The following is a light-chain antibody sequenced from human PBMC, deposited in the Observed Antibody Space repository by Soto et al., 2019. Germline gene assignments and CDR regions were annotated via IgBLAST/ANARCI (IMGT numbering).Light chain of an antibody. V-gene: IGKV1-5*01. CDR2: DAS. CDR1: QSISGW. J-gene: IGKJ1*01. CDR3: QQYYSYPWT. Sequence: DIQMTQSPSTLSASVGDRATITFRASQSISGWLAWYQQKPGKPPKLLIYDASSLEGGVPSRFSGSGSGTEFTLTISSLQPDDFATYYCQQYYSYPWTFGQGTKVDIK.